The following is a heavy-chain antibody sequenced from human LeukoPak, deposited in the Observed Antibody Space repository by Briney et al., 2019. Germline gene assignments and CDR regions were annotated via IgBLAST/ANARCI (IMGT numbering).Heavy chain of an antibody. CDR2: FYSNGNA. Sequence: PSETLSLTCTVSGHSLSIYYGSWIRQPAGKGLEWVGRFYSNGNAYYNTSLKSPAPMPIETAKNQFSLKLPSLSAPDSGVYFLGREARGWLDSNAHFDYWGQGTLVIASS. CDR1: GHSLSIYY. V-gene: IGHV4-4*07. D-gene: IGHD6-19*01. J-gene: IGHJ4*02. CDR3: GREARGWLDSNAHFDY.